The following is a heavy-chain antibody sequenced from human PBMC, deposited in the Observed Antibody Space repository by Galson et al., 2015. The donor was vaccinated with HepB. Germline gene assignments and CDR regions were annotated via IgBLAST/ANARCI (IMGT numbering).Heavy chain of an antibody. CDR2: ISPHNRDT. Sequence: SVKVSCKASGYTFSSYSITWVRQAPGQGLEWVGWISPHNRDTNYAQNFQGRVTMTTDTSTNTAYMELRSLRSDDTAVYYCARGAFVAVVTATLNNWFDPWGQGTLVTVSS. J-gene: IGHJ5*02. V-gene: IGHV1-18*01. D-gene: IGHD2-15*01. CDR3: ARGAFVAVVTATLNNWFDP. CDR1: GYTFSSYS.